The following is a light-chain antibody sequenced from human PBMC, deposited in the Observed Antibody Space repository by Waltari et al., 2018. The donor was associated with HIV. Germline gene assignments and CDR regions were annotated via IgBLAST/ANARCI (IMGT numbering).Light chain of an antibody. Sequence: ETVFTPSPGTLSLSPGERATLSCRASQSVSSSYLAWYQQKPGQAPRLLIYGASTRATGIPDRFSGSGSGTDFTLIINRLESEDFAVYYCQQYGSSLSLTFGQGTKVEIK. CDR2: GAS. V-gene: IGKV3-20*01. CDR1: QSVSSSY. CDR3: QQYGSSLSLT. J-gene: IGKJ1*01.